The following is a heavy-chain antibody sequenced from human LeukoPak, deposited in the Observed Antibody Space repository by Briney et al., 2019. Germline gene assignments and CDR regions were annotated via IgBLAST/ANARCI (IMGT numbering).Heavy chain of an antibody. CDR3: AGGAQWLAHDY. CDR2: IYSSGST. Sequence: SETLSLTCTVSGGSISSYYWSWIRQPPGKGLEWIGYIYSSGSTNYNPSLNSRVTISVDTSKNHFSLELSSVTAADMAIYYCAGGAQWLAHDYWGQGTLVTVSS. V-gene: IGHV4-4*09. J-gene: IGHJ4*02. D-gene: IGHD6-19*01. CDR1: GGSISSYY.